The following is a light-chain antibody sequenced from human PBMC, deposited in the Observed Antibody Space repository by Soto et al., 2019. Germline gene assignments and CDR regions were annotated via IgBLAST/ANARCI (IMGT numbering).Light chain of an antibody. Sequence: QSVLPQTPSASGSPGQSVTISCTGSSDDIGGYDYVSWYQHHPGRTPKLIIYEVNKRPSGVPDRFSGSKSGNTASLTISGLQADDEADYYCCLYIGATTYVFGTGTKVTVL. V-gene: IGLV2-8*01. CDR3: CLYIGATTYV. CDR2: EVN. J-gene: IGLJ1*01. CDR1: SDDIGGYDY.